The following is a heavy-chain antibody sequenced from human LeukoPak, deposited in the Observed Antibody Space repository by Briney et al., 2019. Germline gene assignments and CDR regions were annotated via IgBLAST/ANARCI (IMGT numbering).Heavy chain of an antibody. V-gene: IGHV3-7*03. D-gene: IGHD2-2*02. Sequence: GGSLRLSCAASGFTFSSYWMSWVRQAPGKGLEWVANIKQDGSEKYYVDSVKGRFTISRDNAKNSLYLQMNSLRAEDTALYHCAKGDCSSTSCYTRGHYYFYYMDVWGKGTTVTVSS. CDR1: GFTFSSYW. J-gene: IGHJ6*03. CDR2: IKQDGSEK. CDR3: AKGDCSSTSCYTRGHYYFYYMDV.